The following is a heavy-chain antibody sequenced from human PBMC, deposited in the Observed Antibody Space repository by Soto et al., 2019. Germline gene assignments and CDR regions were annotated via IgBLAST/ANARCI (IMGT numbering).Heavy chain of an antibody. CDR2: ISSSSSTI. Sequence: GGSLRLSCAASGFTFSSYSMNWVRQAPGKGLEWVSYISSSSSTIYYADSVKGRFTISRDNAKNSLYLQMNSLRDEDTAVYYCARDNLLITMIVVVTDYYYYGMDVWGQGTTVTVSS. V-gene: IGHV3-48*02. D-gene: IGHD3-22*01. CDR3: ARDNLLITMIVVVTDYYYYGMDV. CDR1: GFTFSSYS. J-gene: IGHJ6*02.